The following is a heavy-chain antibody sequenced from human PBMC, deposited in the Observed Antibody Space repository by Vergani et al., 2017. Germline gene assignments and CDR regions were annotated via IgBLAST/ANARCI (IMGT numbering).Heavy chain of an antibody. CDR2: INSNSGGT. CDR3: ARLSYDTTPYLQGGYDC. D-gene: IGHD3-22*01. V-gene: IGHV1-2*02. CDR1: GYTFTDYY. Sequence: QVQLVQSGAEVKKPGASVKVSCKASGYTFTDYYMHWVRQAPGQGLEWMGWINSNSGGTKYAQKFQGRVTMTRDTSISTAYMELTRLTSDDTAVYYCARLSYDTTPYLQGGYDCWGQGTLVSVSS. J-gene: IGHJ4*02.